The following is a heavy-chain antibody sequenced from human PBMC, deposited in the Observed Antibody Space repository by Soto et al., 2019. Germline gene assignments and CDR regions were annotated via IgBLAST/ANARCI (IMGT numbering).Heavy chain of an antibody. CDR2: ISYDGSNK. CDR3: AKDLLLFFDFDHGMDV. V-gene: IGHV3-30*18. CDR1: GFTFSSYG. J-gene: IGHJ6*01. D-gene: IGHD1-26*01. Sequence: QAGGSLRLSCAASGFTFSSYGMHWVRQAPGKGLEWVAVISYDGSNKYYADSVKGRFTISRDNSKNTLYLQMNSLRAEDTAVYYCAKDLLLFFDFDHGMDVWGQGTTVTVSS.